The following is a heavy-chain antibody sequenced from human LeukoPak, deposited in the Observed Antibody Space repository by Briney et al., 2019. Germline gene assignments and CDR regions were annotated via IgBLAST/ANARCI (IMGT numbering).Heavy chain of an antibody. CDR3: ARVGYRYVINDWSRTGLGAYPTKYYYHIDI. J-gene: IGHJ6*03. CDR2: INPSGST. Sequence: SETLSLTCAVYGGSFSDYYWTWIRQPPGKGLEWIGEINPSGSTNCSPSLESRVTISVDTSKNQFSLKLSSVAAADTAVYFCARVGYRYVINDWSRTGLGAYPTKYYYHIDIWDKGTTVTVSS. CDR1: GGSFSDYY. V-gene: IGHV4-34*01. D-gene: IGHD5-18*01.